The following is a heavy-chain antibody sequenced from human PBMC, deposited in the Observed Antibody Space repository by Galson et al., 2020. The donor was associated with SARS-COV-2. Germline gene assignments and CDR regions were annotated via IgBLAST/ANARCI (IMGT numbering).Heavy chain of an antibody. CDR1: GGSISSGDYY. J-gene: IGHJ6*03. CDR3: ARGGRFLEWLLSGNYYYYMDV. Sequence: SETLSLTCTVSGGSISSGDYYWSWIRQPPGKGLEWIGYIYYSGSTYYNPSLKSRVTISVDTSKNQFSLKLSSVTAAYTAVYYCARGGRFLEWLLSGNYYYYMDVWGKGTTVTVSS. CDR2: IYYSGST. V-gene: IGHV4-30-4*02. D-gene: IGHD3-3*01.